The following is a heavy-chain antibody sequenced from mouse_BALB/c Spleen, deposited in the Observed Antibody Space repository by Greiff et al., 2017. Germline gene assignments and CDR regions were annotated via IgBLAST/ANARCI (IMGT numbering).Heavy chain of an antibody. Sequence: VQLVESGAELVRPGTSVKISCKASGYTFTNYWLGWVKQRPGHGLEWIGDIYPGGGYTNYNEKFKGKATLTADTSSSTAYMQLSSLTSEDSAVYFCARSPITTVVAPYAMDYWGQGTSVTVSS. CDR3: ARSPITTVVAPYAMDY. CDR2: IYPGGGYT. V-gene: IGHV1-63*02. J-gene: IGHJ4*01. D-gene: IGHD1-1*01. CDR1: GYTFTNYW.